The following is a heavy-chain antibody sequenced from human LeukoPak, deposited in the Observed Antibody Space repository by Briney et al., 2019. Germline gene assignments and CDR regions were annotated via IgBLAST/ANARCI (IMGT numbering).Heavy chain of an antibody. Sequence: ASVKVSCKASGYTFTGYYMHWVRQAPGQGLEWMGWVNPNSGGTNYAQKFQGRVTMTRDTSISTAYMELSRLRSDDTAVYYCARGGYCSSTNCYTPADYWGQGTLVTVSS. D-gene: IGHD2-2*02. CDR1: GYTFTGYY. CDR2: VNPNSGGT. J-gene: IGHJ4*02. CDR3: ARGGYCSSTNCYTPADY. V-gene: IGHV1-2*02.